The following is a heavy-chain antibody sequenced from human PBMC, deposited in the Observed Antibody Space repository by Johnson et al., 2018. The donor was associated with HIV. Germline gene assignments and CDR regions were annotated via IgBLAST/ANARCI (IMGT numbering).Heavy chain of an antibody. V-gene: IGHV3-30*03. Sequence: QVQLVESGGGVVQPGTSLRLSCAASGFTVSSNYMSWVRQAPGKGLEWVAVISYDGSEKYYADSVKGRFTISRDSSKNTLYLKVNSLRAEDTAVYYCARGSRYTHDNDDVYLLHAFDIWGQGTMVTVSS. J-gene: IGHJ3*02. CDR1: GFTVSSNY. D-gene: IGHD3-16*01. CDR2: ISYDGSEK. CDR3: ARGSRYTHDNDDVYLLHAFDI.